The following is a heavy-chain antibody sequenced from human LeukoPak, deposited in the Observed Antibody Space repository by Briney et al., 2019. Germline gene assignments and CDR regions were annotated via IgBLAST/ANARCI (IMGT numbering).Heavy chain of an antibody. J-gene: IGHJ4*02. CDR2: IYYRRST. CDR1: AGSISRSCYY. CDR3: GRYLYDSSGYYIHGTVSYFDY. Sequence: SQTLSLTCIVSAGSISRSCYYWGWIRQPPGKGLEGIGRIYYRRSTYYNPSLKSRVTLSVDRSQNQFTLTLSALTAADTAVYYCGRYLYDSSGYYIHGTVSYFDYWGQGTLVTVSS. D-gene: IGHD3-22*01. V-gene: IGHV4-39*06.